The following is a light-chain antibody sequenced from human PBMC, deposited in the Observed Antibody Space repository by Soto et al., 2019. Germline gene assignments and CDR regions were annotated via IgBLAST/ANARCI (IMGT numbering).Light chain of an antibody. CDR3: QSYDNSLSAYV. CDR1: NSNFGAGSD. CDR2: RNS. Sequence: QSVLPQPPSVSGAPGQRVTISCSGNNSNFGAGSDVHWYQQLPGTAPKLLVFRNSYRPSGVPDRFSGSKSGTSASLAIAGLQAEDEADYYCQSYDNSLSAYVFGTGTKLTVL. J-gene: IGLJ1*01. V-gene: IGLV1-40*01.